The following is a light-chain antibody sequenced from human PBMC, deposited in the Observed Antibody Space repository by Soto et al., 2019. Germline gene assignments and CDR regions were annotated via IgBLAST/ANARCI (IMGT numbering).Light chain of an antibody. CDR2: EVS. Sequence: QSALTQPPSASGSPGQSVTISCTGTSSDVGTYKYVSWYQQHPGQVPKLIIYEVSKRPSGVPDRFSGSKSGNTASLTVSGLQDEDEADYYCSSYAGSDNWVFGGGTKLTVL. J-gene: IGLJ3*02. CDR3: SSYAGSDNWV. CDR1: SSDVGTYKY. V-gene: IGLV2-8*01.